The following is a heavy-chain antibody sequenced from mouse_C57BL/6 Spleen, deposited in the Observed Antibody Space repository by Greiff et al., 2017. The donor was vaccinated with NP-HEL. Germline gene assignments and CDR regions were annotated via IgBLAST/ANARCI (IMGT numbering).Heavy chain of an antibody. CDR2: IDPSDSYT. Sequence: QVQLQQPGAELVMPGASVKLSCKASGYTFTSYWMHWVKQRPGQGLEWIGEIDPSDSYTNYNQKFKGKSTLTVDKSSSTAYMQLSSLTSEDSAVYYCARGGWHYWGQGTLVTVSA. D-gene: IGHD2-3*01. V-gene: IGHV1-69*01. J-gene: IGHJ3*01. CDR1: GYTFTSYW. CDR3: ARGGWHY.